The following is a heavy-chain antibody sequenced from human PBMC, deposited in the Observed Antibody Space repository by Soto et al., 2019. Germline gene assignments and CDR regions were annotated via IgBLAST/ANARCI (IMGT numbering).Heavy chain of an antibody. CDR2: VYYSGTT. D-gene: IGHD2-15*01. CDR1: GGSIISRNYH. V-gene: IGHV4-39*01. CDR3: ARRYCSSGSCFFDY. J-gene: IGHJ4*02. Sequence: SETLCLTCTVSGGSIISRNYHWGWIRQSPGKGLEWIGSVYYSGTTYYNPSLKSRVTMSVDTSKNQFSLELTSVTAADTAVYFCARRYCSSGSCFFDYWGQGSLVTVS.